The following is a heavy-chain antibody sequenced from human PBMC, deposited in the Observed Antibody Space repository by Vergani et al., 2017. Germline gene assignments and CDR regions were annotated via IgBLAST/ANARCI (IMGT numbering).Heavy chain of an antibody. Sequence: QVQLQQWGGGLLKPSETLSLTCVVNGGSFTSYHWTWIRQSPGEGMEWVGDIDHTGRPDYNPSLQSRLTMSVDKARNQFSLTLHSVIATDTALYFCARVNTETNGHLYYDDYMDVWGQGTAVTVS. CDR2: IDHTGRP. D-gene: IGHD4-11*01. J-gene: IGHJ6*03. CDR3: ARVNTETNGHLYYDDYMDV. CDR1: GGSFTSYH. V-gene: IGHV4-34*01.